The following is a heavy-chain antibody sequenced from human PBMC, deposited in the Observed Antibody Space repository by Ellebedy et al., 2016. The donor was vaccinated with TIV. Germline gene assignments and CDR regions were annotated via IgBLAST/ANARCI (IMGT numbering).Heavy chain of an antibody. CDR2: ISSSGGT. J-gene: IGHJ4*02. Sequence: MPSEPLSLTCTVSGGSISSSPYPWGWIRQPPGKGLEWIGSISSSGGTYYSPSLKSRVTISVDTSKNHFSLKLSSVTAADTAVYYCGWDCSSTSCRGGYWGRGTLVTVSS. D-gene: IGHD2-2*01. V-gene: IGHV4-39*02. CDR3: GWDCSSTSCRGGY. CDR1: GGSISSSPYP.